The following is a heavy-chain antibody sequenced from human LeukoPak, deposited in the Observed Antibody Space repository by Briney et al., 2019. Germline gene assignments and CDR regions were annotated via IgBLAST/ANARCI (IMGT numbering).Heavy chain of an antibody. CDR3: AGHDGGDYISGLDP. V-gene: IGHV3-7*01. J-gene: IGHJ5*02. CDR2: IKTDGDAK. Sequence: PGGSLRLSCVASGFTFSSYWMSWVRQPAGKGLEWVANIKTDGDAKYYVDSVKRRITIFRDNAKNSLYQHVNILSADNTAVYYCAGHDGGDYISGLDPWGKGTLVIVSS. CDR1: GFTFSSYW. D-gene: IGHD2-21*02.